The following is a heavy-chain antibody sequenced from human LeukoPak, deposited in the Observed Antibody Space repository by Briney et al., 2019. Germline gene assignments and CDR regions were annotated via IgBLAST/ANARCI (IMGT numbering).Heavy chain of an antibody. D-gene: IGHD3-3*01. Sequence: PSETLSLTCTVSGGSISSSSYYWGWLRQPPGKGLEWIGSIYYSGSTYYNPSLKSRVTISVDTSKNQFSLKLSSVAAADTAVYYCARQKGYDFSWFDPWGQGTLVTVSS. CDR1: GGSISSSSYY. J-gene: IGHJ5*02. V-gene: IGHV4-39*01. CDR3: ARQKGYDFSWFDP. CDR2: IYYSGST.